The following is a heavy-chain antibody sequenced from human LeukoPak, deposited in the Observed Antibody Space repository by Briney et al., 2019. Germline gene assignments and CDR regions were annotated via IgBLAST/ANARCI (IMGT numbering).Heavy chain of an antibody. Sequence: GESLKISCKGSGYSFTGYWIGWVRQMPGKGLEWMGIIYPGDSDTIYSPSFQGHVTISADKSSSTAYLEWSSLNASDTAMYYCVRDRDGYNLDFWGQGTMVTVSS. J-gene: IGHJ3*01. CDR3: VRDRDGYNLDF. CDR2: IYPGDSDT. CDR1: GYSFTGYW. D-gene: IGHD5-24*01. V-gene: IGHV5-51*01.